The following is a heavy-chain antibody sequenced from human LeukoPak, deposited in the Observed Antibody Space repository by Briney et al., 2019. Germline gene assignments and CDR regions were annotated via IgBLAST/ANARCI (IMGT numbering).Heavy chain of an antibody. J-gene: IGHJ3*02. CDR1: GYSISSGYY. CDR3: AREVKYGDYFGGAFDI. Sequence: SETLSLTCTVSGYSISSGYYWGWIRQPPGKGLEWIGSIYYSGSTYYNPSLKSRVTISVDTSKNQFSLKLSSVTAADTAVYYCAREVKYGDYFGGAFDIWGQGTMVTVSS. CDR2: IYYSGST. D-gene: IGHD4-17*01. V-gene: IGHV4-38-2*02.